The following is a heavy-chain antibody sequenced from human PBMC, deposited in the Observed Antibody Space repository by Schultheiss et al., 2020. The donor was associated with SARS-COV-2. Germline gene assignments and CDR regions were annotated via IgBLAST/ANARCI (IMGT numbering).Heavy chain of an antibody. CDR3: AKLGYGMDV. V-gene: IGHV3-64*04. D-gene: IGHD7-27*01. CDR1: GFTFSSYA. CDR2: ISSNGGST. J-gene: IGHJ6*02. Sequence: GESLKISCAASGFTFSSYAMSWVRQAPGKGLEYVSAISSNGGSTYYADSVKGRFTISRDNSKNTLYLQMNSLRAEDTAVYYCAKLGYGMDVWGQGTTVTVSS.